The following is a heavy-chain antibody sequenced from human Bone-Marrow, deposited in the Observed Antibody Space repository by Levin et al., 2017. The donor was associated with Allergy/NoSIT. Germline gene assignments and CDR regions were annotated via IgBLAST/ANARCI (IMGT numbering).Heavy chain of an antibody. CDR3: ARDGGSGWIPAEYFQH. Sequence: GGSLRLSCAASGFTFSSYAMHWVRQAPGKGLEWVAVISYDGSNKYYADSVKGRFTISRDNSKNTLYLQMNSLRAEDTAVYYCARDGGSGWIPAEYFQHWGQGTLVTVSS. CDR1: GFTFSSYA. CDR2: ISYDGSNK. V-gene: IGHV3-30-3*01. J-gene: IGHJ1*01. D-gene: IGHD6-19*01.